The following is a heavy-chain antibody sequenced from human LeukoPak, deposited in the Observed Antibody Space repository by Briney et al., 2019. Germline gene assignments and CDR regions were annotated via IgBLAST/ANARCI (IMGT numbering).Heavy chain of an antibody. CDR3: AGDARKNYYDSSGYYLAPFDY. D-gene: IGHD3-22*01. CDR1: GGSISSSSYY. J-gene: IGHJ4*02. V-gene: IGHV4-39*07. Sequence: SETLSLTCTVSGGSISSSSYYWGWIRQPPGKGLEWIGSIYYSGSTYYNPSLKSRVTISVDTSENQFSLKLSSVTAADTAVYYCAGDARKNYYDSSGYYLAPFDYWGQGTLVTVSS. CDR2: IYYSGST.